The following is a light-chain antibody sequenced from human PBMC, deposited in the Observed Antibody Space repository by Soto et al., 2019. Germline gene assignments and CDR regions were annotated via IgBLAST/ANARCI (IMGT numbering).Light chain of an antibody. CDR3: QQYGSSGT. CDR2: GAS. CDR1: QSVSTDS. J-gene: IGKJ1*01. V-gene: IGKV3-20*01. Sequence: EIVLTQSPDTLSLSPGERATLSCRASQSVSTDSLAWYQQRPGQAPRLLFYGASNRATGIPDRFSGSGSGTDFALTISRLEPEDFAVYYCQQYGSSGTFGQGTKVDIK.